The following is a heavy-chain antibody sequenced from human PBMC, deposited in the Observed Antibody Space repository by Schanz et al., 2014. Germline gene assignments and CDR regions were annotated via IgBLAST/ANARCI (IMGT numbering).Heavy chain of an antibody. J-gene: IGHJ4*02. D-gene: IGHD2-2*01. Sequence: EVQLVESGGALVQPGGSLRLSCAASGFIVSSTYMTWVRQAPGKGLEWVSIIYSGVSTYYADSVKGRFTISRDNAKNSLFLQMNSLSAEDTAVYYCAKVAPAATYLDSWGLGTLVTVSS. V-gene: IGHV3-66*01. CDR1: GFIVSSTY. CDR2: IYSGVST. CDR3: AKVAPAATYLDS.